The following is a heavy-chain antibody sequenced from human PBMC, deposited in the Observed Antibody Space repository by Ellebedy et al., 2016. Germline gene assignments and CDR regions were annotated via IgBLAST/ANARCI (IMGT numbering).Heavy chain of an antibody. J-gene: IGHJ4*02. CDR2: IYYDEST. CDR1: GGSISDSVYH. CDR3: ARDFGWFRYDH. D-gene: IGHD6-19*01. Sequence: GSLRLXCSVSGGSISDSVYHWGWIRQPPGKGLEWIGGIYYDESTDNNPSLQSRVTMSMDTSKNQFSLKLSSVTVADTAMYYCARDFGWFRYDHWGQGILVTVSS. V-gene: IGHV4-39*07.